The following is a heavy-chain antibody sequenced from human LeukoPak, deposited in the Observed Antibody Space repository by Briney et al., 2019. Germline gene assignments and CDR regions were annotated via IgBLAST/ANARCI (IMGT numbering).Heavy chain of an antibody. CDR3: AREDYYDSSGYPY. CDR2: IIPILGIA. V-gene: IGHV1-69*04. J-gene: IGHJ4*02. D-gene: IGHD3-22*01. Sequence: EASVKVSCKASGYTFTSYDINWVRQATGQGLEWMGRIIPILGIANYAQKFQGRVTITADKSTSTAYMELSSLRSEDTAVYYCAREDYYDSSGYPYWGQGTLVTVSS. CDR1: GYTFTSYD.